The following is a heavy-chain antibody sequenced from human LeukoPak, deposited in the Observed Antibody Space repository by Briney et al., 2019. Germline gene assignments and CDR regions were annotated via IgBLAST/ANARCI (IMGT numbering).Heavy chain of an antibody. D-gene: IGHD3-22*01. CDR1: GFTFSSYA. CDR3: ARAANYYDSSGYGI. Sequence: GGSLRLSCAASGFTFSSYAMSWVRQAPGKGLEWVSVIYSGGSTYYADSVKGRFTISRDNSKNTLYLQMNSLRAEDTAAYYCARAANYYDSSGYGIWGQGTMVTVSS. CDR2: IYSGGST. J-gene: IGHJ3*02. V-gene: IGHV3-66*01.